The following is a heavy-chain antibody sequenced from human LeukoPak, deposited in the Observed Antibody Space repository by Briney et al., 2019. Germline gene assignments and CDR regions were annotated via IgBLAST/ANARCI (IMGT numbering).Heavy chain of an antibody. J-gene: IGHJ5*02. V-gene: IGHV4-4*07. D-gene: IGHD6-19*01. Sequence: SETLSLTCTVSGGSISSYYWSWIRQPAGKGLEWIGCIYTSGSTNYNPSLKSRVTMSVDTSKNQFSLKLSSVTAADTAVYYCARGGHSGWYKGYNWFDPWGQGTLVTVSS. CDR2: IYTSGST. CDR3: ARGGHSGWYKGYNWFDP. CDR1: GGSISSYY.